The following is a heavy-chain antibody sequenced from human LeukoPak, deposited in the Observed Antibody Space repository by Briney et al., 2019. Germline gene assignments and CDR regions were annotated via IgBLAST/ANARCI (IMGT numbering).Heavy chain of an antibody. Sequence: GGSLRLSCGASGFTFSRYAMNWVRQAPGKGLEWVSSITSSTTYTYYSDSVKGRFTVSRDNAKNSLYLQMNSLRAEDTAVYYCAELGITMIGGVWGKGTTVTISS. CDR1: GFTFSRYA. V-gene: IGHV3-21*01. J-gene: IGHJ6*04. CDR3: AELGITMIGGV. CDR2: ITSSTTYT. D-gene: IGHD3-10*02.